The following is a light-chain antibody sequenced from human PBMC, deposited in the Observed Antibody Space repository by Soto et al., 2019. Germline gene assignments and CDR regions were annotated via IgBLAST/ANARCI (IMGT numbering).Light chain of an antibody. Sequence: EIVLTQSPGTLSLSPGERATLSCRASQNVARNYLAWYQQRPGQAPRLLIYDASTRATGIPDRFSGSGSGTDFTLTISRREPEDFAVYFCQQYARSPLAFGGGTKVDI. CDR3: QQYARSPLA. CDR2: DAS. CDR1: QNVARNY. J-gene: IGKJ4*01. V-gene: IGKV3-20*01.